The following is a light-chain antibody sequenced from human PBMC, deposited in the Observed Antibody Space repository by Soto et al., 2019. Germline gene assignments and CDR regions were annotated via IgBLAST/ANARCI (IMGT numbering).Light chain of an antibody. CDR3: CSYAGSHVV. Sequence: QSALTQPRSVSESPGQSVAISCTGTSSDVGGYDFVSWYQQHPGKAPKLVIFDVTRRPSGVPDRFSGSKSGNTASLTISGLQPEDEADYYCCSYAGSHVVSGGGTKLTVL. J-gene: IGLJ2*01. V-gene: IGLV2-11*01. CDR1: SSDVGGYDF. CDR2: DVT.